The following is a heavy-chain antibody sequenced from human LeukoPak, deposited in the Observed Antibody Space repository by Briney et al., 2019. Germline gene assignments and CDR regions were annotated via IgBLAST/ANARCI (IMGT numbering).Heavy chain of an antibody. CDR2: ISSSSSTI. Sequence: PGGSLRLSCAASGFTFSSYSMNWVRQAPGKGLEWVSYISSSSSTIYYADSVKGRFTISRDNAKNSLYLQMNSLRAEDTALYYCARTPYNYDSSGPYYWFFDLWGRGTQVTVSS. D-gene: IGHD3-22*01. J-gene: IGHJ2*01. CDR1: GFTFSSYS. V-gene: IGHV3-48*04. CDR3: ARTPYNYDSSGPYYWFFDL.